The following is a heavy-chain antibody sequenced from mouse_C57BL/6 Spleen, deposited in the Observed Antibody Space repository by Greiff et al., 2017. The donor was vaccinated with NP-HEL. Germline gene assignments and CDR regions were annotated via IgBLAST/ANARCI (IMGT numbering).Heavy chain of an antibody. CDR1: GFTFSSYA. Sequence: EVMLVESGGGLVKPGGSLKLSCAASGFTFSSYAMSWVRQTPDKRLEWVATISDGGSYTYYPDNVKGRFTISRDNAKNNLYLQMSHLKSEDTAMYYCARDGGVYYYGSRGYFDVWGTGTTVTVSS. CDR3: ARDGGVYYYGSRGYFDV. D-gene: IGHD1-1*01. CDR2: ISDGGSYT. V-gene: IGHV5-4*01. J-gene: IGHJ1*03.